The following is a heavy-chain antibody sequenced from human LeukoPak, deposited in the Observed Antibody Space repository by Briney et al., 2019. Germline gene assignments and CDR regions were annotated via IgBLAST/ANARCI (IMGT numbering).Heavy chain of an antibody. V-gene: IGHV4-39*01. Sequence: PSETLSLTCTVSGVSISSSNSYGGWIRRRPGKGLEWIGSIYYSGNTYYNASLKSQVSISIDTSKNQFSLRLTSVTAADTAVYYCARQTGSGLFILPGGQGTLVTVSS. J-gene: IGHJ4*02. CDR1: GVSISSSNSY. D-gene: IGHD3/OR15-3a*01. CDR3: ARQTGSGLFILP. CDR2: IYYSGNT.